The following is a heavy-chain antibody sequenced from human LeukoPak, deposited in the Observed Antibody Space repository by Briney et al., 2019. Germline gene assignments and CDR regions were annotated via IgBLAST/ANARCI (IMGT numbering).Heavy chain of an antibody. CDR2: ISSSGGST. CDR3: AKDGYTNSRVAYDFDY. D-gene: IGHD2-21*01. Sequence: PGGSLKLSCTASGFTFTSYSMNWVRQAPGKGLEWVSSISSSGGSTFYADSVKGRFTVSRDNSKSTLYLQMNSLRAEDTAIYYCAKDGYTNSRVAYDFDYWGQGTLVTVSS. J-gene: IGHJ4*02. CDR1: GFTFTSYS. V-gene: IGHV3-23*01.